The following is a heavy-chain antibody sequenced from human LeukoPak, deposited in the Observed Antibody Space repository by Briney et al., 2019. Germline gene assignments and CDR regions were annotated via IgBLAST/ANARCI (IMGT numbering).Heavy chain of an antibody. V-gene: IGHV3-48*01. Sequence: GGSLRLSCAASGFTFSSYSMNWVRQAPGKGLEWVSYISSSSSTIYYADSVKGRFTISRDNAKNSLYLQMNSLRAEDTAVYYCARGRRIAVAGIPTPRIDIWGQGTMVTVSS. D-gene: IGHD6-19*01. CDR1: GFTFSSYS. CDR2: ISSSSSTI. CDR3: ARGRRIAVAGIPTPRIDI. J-gene: IGHJ3*02.